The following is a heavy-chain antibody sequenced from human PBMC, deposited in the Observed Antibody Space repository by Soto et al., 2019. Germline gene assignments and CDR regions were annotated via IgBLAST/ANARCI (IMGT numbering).Heavy chain of an antibody. V-gene: IGHV3-23*01. CDR3: AKDLYCSGGSCYTNYFDY. CDR1: GFTFSSYA. CDR2: ISGSGGST. D-gene: IGHD2-15*01. J-gene: IGHJ4*02. Sequence: EVQLLESGGGLVQPGGSLRLSCAASGFTFSSYAMSWVRQAPGKGLEWVSAISGSGGSTYYADSVKGRFTISRDNSKNTLYLQMNSLRGEDTAVYYCAKDLYCSGGSCYTNYFDYWGQGTLVTVSS.